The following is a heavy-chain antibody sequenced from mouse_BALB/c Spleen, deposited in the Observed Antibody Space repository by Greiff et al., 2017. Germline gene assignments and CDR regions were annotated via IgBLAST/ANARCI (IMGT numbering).Heavy chain of an antibody. V-gene: IGHV2-9*02. CDR2: IWAGGST. CDR1: GFSLTSYG. D-gene: IGHD1-2*01. Sequence: VKLQQSGPGLVAPSQSLSITCTVSGFSLTSYGVHWVRQPPGKGLEWLGVIWAGGSTNYNSALMSRLSISKDNSKSQVFLKMNSLQTDDTAMYYCAREATATPMDYWGQGTSVTVSS. CDR3: AREATATPMDY. J-gene: IGHJ4*01.